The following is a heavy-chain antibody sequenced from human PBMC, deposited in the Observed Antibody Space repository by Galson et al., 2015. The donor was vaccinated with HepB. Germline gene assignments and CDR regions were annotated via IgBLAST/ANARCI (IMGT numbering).Heavy chain of an antibody. CDR3: AKALPPRYCNTSICQYYYYVDV. D-gene: IGHD2/OR15-2a*01. V-gene: IGHV3-23*01. Sequence: SLRLSCAASGFSFSTYAMNWVRQAPGKGLHWVSGISGSGNSTYYADSVKGRFTISRDNSKNTLYLQMNSLRAEDTAVYYCAKALPPRYCNTSICQYYYYVDVWGKGTTVTVSS. CDR1: GFSFSTYA. CDR2: ISGSGNST. J-gene: IGHJ6*03.